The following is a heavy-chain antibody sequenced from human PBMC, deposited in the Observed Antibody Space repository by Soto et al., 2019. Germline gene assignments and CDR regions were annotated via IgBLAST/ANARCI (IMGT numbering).Heavy chain of an antibody. CDR2: IDRTGSIV. Sequence: GGSLRLSCSASGFTFNTYEMSWVRQAPGKGLEWISYIDRTGSIVSYADSVKGRFTISRDNAKNSLDLRMNSLRAEDTAVYFCVRDYDTNPYWYFDLWGPGTLVTVSS. CDR1: GFTFNTYE. D-gene: IGHD5-12*01. J-gene: IGHJ2*01. CDR3: VRDYDTNPYWYFDL. V-gene: IGHV3-48*03.